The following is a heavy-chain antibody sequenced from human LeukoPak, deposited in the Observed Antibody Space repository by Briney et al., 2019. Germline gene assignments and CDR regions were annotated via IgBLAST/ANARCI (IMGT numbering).Heavy chain of an antibody. Sequence: PGGSLRLSCAASGFTFSSYAMHWVRQAPGKGLEWVAVISYDGSNKYYADSVKGRFTISRDNSKNTLYLQMNSLRAEDTAVYYCARTSSYQGIYYFDYWGQGTLVTVSS. J-gene: IGHJ4*02. V-gene: IGHV3-30*04. CDR1: GFTFSSYA. CDR3: ARTSSYQGIYYFDY. CDR2: ISYDGSNK. D-gene: IGHD1-26*01.